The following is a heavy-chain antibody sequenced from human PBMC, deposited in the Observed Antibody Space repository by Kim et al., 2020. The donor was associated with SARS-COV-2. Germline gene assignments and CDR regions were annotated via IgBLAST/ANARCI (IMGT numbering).Heavy chain of an antibody. D-gene: IGHD4-17*01. V-gene: IGHV1-2*02. J-gene: IGHJ4*02. CDR2: INPNSGGT. Sequence: ASVKVSCKASGYTFTGYYMHWVRQAPGQGLEWMGWINPNSGGTNYAQKFQGRVTMTRDTSISTAYMELSRLRSDDTAVYYCARGRLRRYGDYGYIFDYWGQGTLVTVSS. CDR1: GYTFTGYY. CDR3: ARGRLRRYGDYGYIFDY.